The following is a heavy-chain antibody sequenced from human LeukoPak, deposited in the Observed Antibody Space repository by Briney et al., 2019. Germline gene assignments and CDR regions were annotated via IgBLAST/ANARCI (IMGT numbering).Heavy chain of an antibody. CDR2: ISSSGSTI. J-gene: IGHJ4*02. V-gene: IGHV3-48*03. Sequence: GGSLRLSCAASGFTSSSYEMNWVRQAPGKGLEWVSYISSSGSTIYYADSVKGRFTISRDNAKNSLYLQMNSLRAEDTAVYYCAREYGGNSDFDYWGQGTLVTVSS. D-gene: IGHD4-23*01. CDR1: GFTSSSYE. CDR3: AREYGGNSDFDY.